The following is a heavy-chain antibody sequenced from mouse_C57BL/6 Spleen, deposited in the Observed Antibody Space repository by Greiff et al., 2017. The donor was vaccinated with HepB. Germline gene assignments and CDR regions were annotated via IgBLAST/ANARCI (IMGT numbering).Heavy chain of an antibody. D-gene: IGHD1-1*01. CDR2: ISDGGSYT. J-gene: IGHJ4*01. Sequence: EVQVVESGGGLVKPGGSLKLSCAASGFTFSSYAMSWVRQTPEKRLEWVATISDGGSYTYYPDNVKGRFTISRDNAKNNLYLQMSHLKSEDTAMYYCARDRGTTVVATDAMDYWGQGTSVTVSS. V-gene: IGHV5-4*01. CDR1: GFTFSSYA. CDR3: ARDRGTTVVATDAMDY.